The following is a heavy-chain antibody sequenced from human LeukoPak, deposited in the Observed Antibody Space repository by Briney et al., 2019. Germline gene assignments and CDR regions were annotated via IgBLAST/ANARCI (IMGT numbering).Heavy chain of an antibody. Sequence: SETLSLTCTVSGGSISTYYWSWIRQSPGKGLEWIGYISDRDGATHNPSLKSRVTMSVDTSKTHFSLKLNSVTAADTAVYYCARGHIVVVPAANKALWFDPWGQGTLVTVSS. J-gene: IGHJ5*02. CDR1: GGSISTYY. V-gene: IGHV4-4*08. CDR3: ARGHIVVVPAANKALWFDP. D-gene: IGHD2-2*01. CDR2: ISDRDGA.